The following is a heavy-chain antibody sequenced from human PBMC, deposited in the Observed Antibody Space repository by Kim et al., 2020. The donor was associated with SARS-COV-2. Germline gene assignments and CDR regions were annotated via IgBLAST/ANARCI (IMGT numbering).Heavy chain of an antibody. CDR2: IYYSGDT. V-gene: IGHV4-31*03. CDR3: ARFVTAIARGYYYYGMGV. CDR1: GGSIRSAGYY. Sequence: SETLSLTCTVSGGSIRSAGYYWNWIRQHPGKGLEWIGHIYYSGDTLHNPSLKSRLTISVDTSKNQFSLKLNSVTAADTAVYYCARFVTAIARGYYYYGMGVWGQGTRVTVSS. J-gene: IGHJ6*01. D-gene: IGHD2-21*02.